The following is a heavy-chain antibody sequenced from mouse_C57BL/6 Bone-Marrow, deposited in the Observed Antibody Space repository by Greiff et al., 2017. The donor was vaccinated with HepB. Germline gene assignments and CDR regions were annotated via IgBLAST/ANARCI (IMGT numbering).Heavy chain of an antibody. Sequence: VKLMESGPGLVAPSQSLSITCTVSGFSLTSYAISWVRQPPGKGLEWLGVIWTGGGTNYNSALKSRLSISKDNSKSQVFLKMNSLQTDDTARYYCARNGDYYGTYWYFDVWGTGTTVTVSS. J-gene: IGHJ1*03. CDR2: IWTGGGT. V-gene: IGHV2-9-1*01. CDR3: ARNGDYYGTYWYFDV. D-gene: IGHD1-1*01. CDR1: GFSLTSYA.